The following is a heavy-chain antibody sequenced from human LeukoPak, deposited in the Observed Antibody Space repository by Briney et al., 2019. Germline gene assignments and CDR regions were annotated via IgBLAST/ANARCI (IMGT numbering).Heavy chain of an antibody. V-gene: IGHV1-24*01. J-gene: IGHJ4*02. D-gene: IGHD6-19*01. CDR2: FDPEDGET. Sequence: ASVKVSCKVSGYTLSELSMHWVRQAPGKGLEWMGGFDPEDGETIYAQKFQGRVTMTEDTSTDTAYMELSSLRSEDTAVYYCATAAGSGWYPYFDYRGQGTLVTVSS. CDR1: GYTLSELS. CDR3: ATAAGSGWYPYFDY.